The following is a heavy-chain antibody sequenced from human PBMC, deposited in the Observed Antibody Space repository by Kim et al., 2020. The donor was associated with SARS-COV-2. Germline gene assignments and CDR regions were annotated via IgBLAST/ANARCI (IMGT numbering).Heavy chain of an antibody. J-gene: IGHJ4*02. V-gene: IGHV3-33*01. D-gene: IGHD2-21*02. Sequence: GGSLRLSCAASGFTFSSYGMHWVRQAPGKGLEWVAVIWYDGSNKYYADSVKGRFTISRDNSKNTLYLQMNSLRAEDTALYYCARDFALGDHKASYWGQGTLDTVSS. CDR2: IWYDGSNK. CDR3: ARDFALGDHKASY. CDR1: GFTFSSYG.